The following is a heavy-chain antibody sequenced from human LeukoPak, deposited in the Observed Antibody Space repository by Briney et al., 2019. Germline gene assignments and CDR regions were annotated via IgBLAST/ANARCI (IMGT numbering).Heavy chain of an antibody. CDR1: GGSFSGYY. D-gene: IGHD1-14*01. CDR2: INHSGST. V-gene: IGHV4-34*01. J-gene: IGHJ4*02. CDR3: ARQPPGGIFGLDY. Sequence: SETLSLTCAVYGGSFSGYYWSWIRQPPGKGLEWVGGINHSGSTTYNPSLKSRFTISRDTSKNKLSLKLSSVTAADTAVYYCARQPPGGIFGLDYWGQGTLVTVSS.